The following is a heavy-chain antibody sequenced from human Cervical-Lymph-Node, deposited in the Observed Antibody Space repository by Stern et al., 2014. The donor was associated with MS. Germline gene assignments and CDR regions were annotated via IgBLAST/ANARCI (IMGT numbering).Heavy chain of an antibody. D-gene: IGHD1-26*01. CDR2: IMPILVTS. CDR1: GGTLISYP. V-gene: IGHV1-69*01. J-gene: IGHJ5*02. Sequence: VQLVESGAEVKKPGSSVKVSCQASGGTLISYPISWVRQAPGQGLEWLGGIMPILVTSSYARRFQGRVTITADESTTTIYMELSSLKSEDTAVYYCARHLGSHESGWFDPWGQGTLVTVSS. CDR3: ARHLGSHESGWFDP.